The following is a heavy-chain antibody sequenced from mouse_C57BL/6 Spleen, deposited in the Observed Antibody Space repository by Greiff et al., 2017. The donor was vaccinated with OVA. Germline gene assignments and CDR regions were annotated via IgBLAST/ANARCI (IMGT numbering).Heavy chain of an antibody. J-gene: IGHJ1*03. CDR3: ARDYGNYYWYFDV. D-gene: IGHD2-1*01. Sequence: EVQGVESGGGLVKPGGSLKLSCAASGFTFSDYGMHWVRQAPEKGLEWVAYISSGSSTIYYADTVKGRFTISRDNAKNTLFLQMTSLMSEDTAMYYCARDYGNYYWYFDVWGTGTTVTVSS. CDR1: GFTFSDYG. CDR2: ISSGSSTI. V-gene: IGHV5-17*01.